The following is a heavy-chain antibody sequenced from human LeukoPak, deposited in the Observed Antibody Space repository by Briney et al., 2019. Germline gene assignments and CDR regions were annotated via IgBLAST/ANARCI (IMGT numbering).Heavy chain of an antibody. CDR2: ISSSSSTI. CDR1: GFTFSSHS. J-gene: IGHJ4*02. Sequence: GGSLRLSCAASGFTFSSHSMNWVRQAPGKGLEWVSYISSSSSTIYYADSVKGRFTISRDNSKNTLYLQLNSLRAEDTAVYYCARQHCSGGDCYFFDWGQGTLVTVSS. CDR3: ARQHCSGGDCYFFD. V-gene: IGHV3-48*01. D-gene: IGHD2-15*01.